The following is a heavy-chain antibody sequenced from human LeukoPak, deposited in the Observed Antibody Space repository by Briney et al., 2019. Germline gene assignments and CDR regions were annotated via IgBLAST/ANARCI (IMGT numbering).Heavy chain of an antibody. J-gene: IGHJ5*02. CDR2: IYTSGST. V-gene: IGHV4-4*07. CDR1: GGSISSYY. Sequence: SETLSLTCTVSGGSISSYYWSWIRQPAGKGLEWIGRIYTSGSTNYNPSLKSRVTMSVDTSKNQFSLKLSSVTAADTAVYYCARDCGTTVTPNWFDPWGQGTLVTVSS. CDR3: ARDCGTTVTPNWFDP. D-gene: IGHD4-17*01.